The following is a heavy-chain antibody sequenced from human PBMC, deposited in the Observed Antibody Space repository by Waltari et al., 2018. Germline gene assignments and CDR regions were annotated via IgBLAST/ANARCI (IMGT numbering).Heavy chain of an antibody. J-gene: IGHJ4*02. D-gene: IGHD2-2*02. CDR1: GFPSRHFG. CDR2: IWFDGSDK. Sequence: QVNLVAPGGGVVQPGGSLRLSCTTSGFPSRHFGMHWVRQAPGKGLGWVALIWFDGSDKFYADSMRGRFTISRDNSARTLYLDMDSLRLDDTAMYYCAKDAFGNTYLDFWGQGTLVTVSS. V-gene: IGHV3-30*02. CDR3: AKDAFGNTYLDF.